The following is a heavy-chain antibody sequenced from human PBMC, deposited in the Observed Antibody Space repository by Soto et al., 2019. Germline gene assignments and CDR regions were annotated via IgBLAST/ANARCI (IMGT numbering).Heavy chain of an antibody. CDR1: GGSISSEGSY. Sequence: SETLSLTCTVSGGSISSEGSYWSWFRQLPGKGLEWIGDIYYSGTTYHNPSLRSRLTISADTPTTTAYMELSGLRSDDTSVYYCARVMSGLLPFDYWGQGTLVTVSS. J-gene: IGHJ4*02. D-gene: IGHD2-21*01. V-gene: IGHV4-31*02. CDR2: IYYSGTT. CDR3: ARVMSGLLPFDY.